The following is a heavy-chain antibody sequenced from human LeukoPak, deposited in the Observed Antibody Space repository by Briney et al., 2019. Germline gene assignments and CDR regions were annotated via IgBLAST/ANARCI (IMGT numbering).Heavy chain of an antibody. CDR3: ARDTPSSSWYGGFDP. V-gene: IGHV1-69*04. CDR2: IIPIFGIA. CDR1: GGTFSSYA. J-gene: IGHJ5*02. Sequence: ASVKVSCKASGGTFSSYAISWVRQAPGQGLEWMGRIIPIFGIANYAQKFQGRVTITADKSTSTAYMELSSLRSEDTAVYYCARDTPSSSWYGGFDPWGQGTLVTVSS. D-gene: IGHD6-13*01.